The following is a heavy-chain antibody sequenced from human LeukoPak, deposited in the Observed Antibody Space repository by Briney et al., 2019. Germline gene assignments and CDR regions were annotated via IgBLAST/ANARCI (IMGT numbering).Heavy chain of an antibody. J-gene: IGHJ5*02. CDR3: ARAKAPRRPATGNWFDP. D-gene: IGHD1-26*01. CDR2: FYYSGTT. V-gene: IGHV4-39*01. Sequence: PSETLSLTCTVSGGSTSSNNYYWGWIRQPPGKGLEWIGSFYYSGTTYYNPSLQSRVTISVDMSKNQLSLEMTSVTAADTAVYYSARAKAPRRPATGNWFDPWGQGTLVTVSS. CDR1: GGSTSSNNYY.